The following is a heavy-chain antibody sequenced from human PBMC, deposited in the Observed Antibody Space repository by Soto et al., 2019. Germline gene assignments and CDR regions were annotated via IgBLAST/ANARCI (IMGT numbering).Heavy chain of an antibody. J-gene: IGHJ4*02. D-gene: IGHD1-1*01. CDR3: AREKLQHPYYSHY. V-gene: IGHV3-48*01. Sequence: GGSLRLSCAASGFTFSSYSMNWVRQAPGKGLEWVSYISSSSSTIYYADSVKGRFTISRDNAKNSLYLQMNSLRAEDTAVYYCAREKLQHPYYSHYPGKAPLLTVSS. CDR1: GFTFSSYS. CDR2: ISSSSSTI.